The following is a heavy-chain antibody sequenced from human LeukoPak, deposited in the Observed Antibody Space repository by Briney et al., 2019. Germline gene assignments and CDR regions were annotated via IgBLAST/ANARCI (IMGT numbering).Heavy chain of an antibody. CDR3: ARGASGSYYVAYHYYYMDV. D-gene: IGHD1-26*01. CDR2: IIPIFGTA. CDR1: GGTFSSYA. V-gene: IGHV1-69*01. J-gene: IGHJ6*03. Sequence: SSVKVSCKASGGTFSSYAISWVRQAPGQGLEWMGGIIPIFGTANYAQKFQGRVTITADESTSTAYMELSSLRSEDTAVYYCARGASGSYYVAYHYYYMDVWGKGTTVTVSS.